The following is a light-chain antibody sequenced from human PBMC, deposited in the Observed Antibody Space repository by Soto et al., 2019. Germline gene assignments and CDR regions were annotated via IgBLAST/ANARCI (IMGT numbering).Light chain of an antibody. V-gene: IGKV3-15*01. CDR3: QQYDNWPHT. CDR1: QNLSRN. CDR2: GAS. J-gene: IGKJ2*01. Sequence: EMVMTQSPATLSVSPGERATLSCRASQNLSRNLAWYQQQPGQAPRLLIYGASTRATGIPARFSGSGSGTDFTLTISSLQSEEFAVYYCQQYDNWPHTVGQGTKREIK.